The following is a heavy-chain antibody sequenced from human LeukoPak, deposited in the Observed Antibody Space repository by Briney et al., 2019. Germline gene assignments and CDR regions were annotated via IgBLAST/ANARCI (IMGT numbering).Heavy chain of an antibody. CDR2: ITNSGNSK. CDR3: AKDSVYYDFWSGYLVPYFDY. J-gene: IGHJ4*02. D-gene: IGHD3-3*01. V-gene: IGHV3-48*01. Sequence: GGSLRLSCAASEFTFSSYSMNWVRQAPGKGLEWVSYITNSGNSKSYADSVKGRFTISRDNSKNTLYLQMNSLRAEDTAVYYCAKDSVYYDFWSGYLVPYFDYWGQGTLVTVSS. CDR1: EFTFSSYS.